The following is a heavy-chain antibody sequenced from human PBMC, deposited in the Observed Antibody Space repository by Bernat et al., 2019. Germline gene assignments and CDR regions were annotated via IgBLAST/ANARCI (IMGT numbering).Heavy chain of an antibody. V-gene: IGHV3-23*01. J-gene: IGHJ3*02. CDR2: ISGSGGST. CDR1: GFTFSSYA. CDR3: AKDEEWLEGAFDI. D-gene: IGHD6-19*01. Sequence: EVQLLESGRGLVQPGGSLRLSCAASGFTFSSYAMSWVRQAPGKGLEWVSAISGSGGSTYYADSVKGRFTISRDNSKNTLYLQMNSLRAEDTAVYYCAKDEEWLEGAFDIWGQGTMVTVSS.